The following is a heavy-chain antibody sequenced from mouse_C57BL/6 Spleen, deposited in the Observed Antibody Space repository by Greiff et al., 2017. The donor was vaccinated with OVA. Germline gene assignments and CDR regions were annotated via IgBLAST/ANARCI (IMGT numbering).Heavy chain of an antibody. CDR3: TWRDYDLAWFAY. D-gene: IGHD2-4*01. V-gene: IGHV14-1*01. CDR1: GFNIKDYY. CDR2: IDPEDGDT. J-gene: IGHJ3*01. Sequence: EVKLQESGAELVRPGASVKLSCTASGFNIKDYYMHWVKQRPEQGLEWIGRIDPEDGDTEYAPKFQGKATMTADTSSNTAYLQLSSLTSEDTAVYYCTWRDYDLAWFAYWGQGTLVTVSA.